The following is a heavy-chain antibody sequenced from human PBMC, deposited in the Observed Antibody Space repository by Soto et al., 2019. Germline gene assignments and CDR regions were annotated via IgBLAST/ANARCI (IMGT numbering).Heavy chain of an antibody. J-gene: IGHJ3*02. CDR2: IYSGGST. CDR1: GFTVSSNY. Sequence: GGSLRLSCAASGFTVSSNYMSWVRQAPGKGLEWVSVIYSGGSTYYADSVKGRFTISRDNSKNTLYLQMNSLRAEDTAVYYCARDGVAAAVYDAFDIWGQGTMVTV. CDR3: ARDGVAAAVYDAFDI. D-gene: IGHD6-13*01. V-gene: IGHV3-53*01.